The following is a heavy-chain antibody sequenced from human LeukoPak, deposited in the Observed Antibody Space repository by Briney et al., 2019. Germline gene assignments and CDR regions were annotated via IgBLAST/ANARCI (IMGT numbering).Heavy chain of an antibody. CDR1: GFTVGSNY. D-gene: IGHD3-10*01. Sequence: PGGSLRLSCAASGFTVGSNYMTWVRQAPGKGLEWVSVIYSDGSTYYADSVKGRFTISTDNSKNTLYLQMNSLRPEDTAVYYCARGYGYFDYWGQGTLVTVSS. CDR2: IYSDGST. V-gene: IGHV3-66*01. J-gene: IGHJ4*02. CDR3: ARGYGYFDY.